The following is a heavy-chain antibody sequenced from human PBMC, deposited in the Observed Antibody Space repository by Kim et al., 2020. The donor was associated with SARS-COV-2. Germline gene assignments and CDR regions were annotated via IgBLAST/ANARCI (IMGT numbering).Heavy chain of an antibody. CDR3: AREYSSGYYDAFDI. J-gene: IGHJ3*02. Sequence: GSLSLTCTVSGGSISSYYWSWIRQPPGKGLEWIGYIYYSGSTNYNPSLKSRVTISVDTSKNQFSLKLSSVTAADTAVYYCAREYSSGYYDAFDIWAKGQWSPSLQ. CDR1: GGSISSYY. CDR2: IYYSGST. V-gene: IGHV4-59*13. D-gene: IGHD3-22*01.